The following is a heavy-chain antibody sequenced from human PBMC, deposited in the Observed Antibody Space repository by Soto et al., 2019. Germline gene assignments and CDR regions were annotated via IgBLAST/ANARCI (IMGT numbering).Heavy chain of an antibody. Sequence: GGSLRLSCAASGFTFSSYGMYWVRQAPGKGLEWVAVIWYDGSNKYYADSVKGRFTISRDNSKNTLYLQMNSLRAEDTAVYYCARDESIVATIGLFYWGQGTLVTVSS. CDR2: IWYDGSNK. CDR1: GFTFSSYG. D-gene: IGHD5-12*01. J-gene: IGHJ4*02. CDR3: ARDESIVATIGLFY. V-gene: IGHV3-33*01.